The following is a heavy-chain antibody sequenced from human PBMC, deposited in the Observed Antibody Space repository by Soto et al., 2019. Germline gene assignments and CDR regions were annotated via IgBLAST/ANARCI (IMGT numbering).Heavy chain of an antibody. V-gene: IGHV4-28*01. CDR3: ARIARSNSFDY. CDR1: GYSISSSNW. CDR2: IYYTGST. J-gene: IGHJ4*02. D-gene: IGHD6-6*01. Sequence: QVQLQESGPGLVKPSDTLSLTCAVSGYSISSSNWWGWIRQPPGKGLEFIGSIYYTGSTYYDPSLNSRVTMSVDTSKNQFSLKLSSVTAVDTAVYYCARIARSNSFDYWGQGTLVTVSS.